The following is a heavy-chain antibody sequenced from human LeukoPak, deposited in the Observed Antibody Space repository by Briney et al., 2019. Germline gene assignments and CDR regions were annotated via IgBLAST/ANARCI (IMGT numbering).Heavy chain of an antibody. CDR1: GYSISSGYY. CDR3: ARVGLGGCFDY. Sequence: PSETLSLTCAVSGYSISSGYYWGWIRQPPGKGLEWIGSIYHSGSTYYNPSLKSRVTISVDTSKNQFSLKLSSVTAADTAVYYCARVGLGGCFDYWGQGTLVTVSS. V-gene: IGHV4-38-2*01. J-gene: IGHJ4*02. CDR2: IYHSGST. D-gene: IGHD5-12*01.